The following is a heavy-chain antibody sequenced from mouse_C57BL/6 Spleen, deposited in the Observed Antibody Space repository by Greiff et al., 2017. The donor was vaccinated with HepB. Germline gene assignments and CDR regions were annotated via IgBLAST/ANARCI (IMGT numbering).Heavy chain of an antibody. Sequence: EVKLVESVAELVRPGASVKFSCTASGFNIKNTYMHWVKQRPEQGLEWIGRIDPANGNTKYAPKFQGKANITTATSSNTAYLQLNSLTSEDTAIYYCAREDYSGYFDYWGQGTTLTVSS. J-gene: IGHJ2*01. V-gene: IGHV14-3*01. CDR3: AREDYSGYFDY. CDR2: IDPANGNT. D-gene: IGHD1-1*01. CDR1: GFNIKNTY.